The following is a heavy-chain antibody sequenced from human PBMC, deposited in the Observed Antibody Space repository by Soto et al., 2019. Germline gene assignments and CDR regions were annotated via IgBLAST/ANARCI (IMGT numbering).Heavy chain of an antibody. Sequence: QVQLVESGGGVVQPGVSLRLSCAASGFNFKNYGMHWVRQGPGKGLEWVAVVWNDGTNKYYGDSCQGRVTISRDNSKNIAYLQLNSLRVDDTAVYTCARDTGRGEPPFDHWGQGTLVTVSS. V-gene: IGHV3-33*01. D-gene: IGHD3-10*01. CDR1: GFNFKNYG. CDR3: ARDTGRGEPPFDH. J-gene: IGHJ4*02. CDR2: VWNDGTNK.